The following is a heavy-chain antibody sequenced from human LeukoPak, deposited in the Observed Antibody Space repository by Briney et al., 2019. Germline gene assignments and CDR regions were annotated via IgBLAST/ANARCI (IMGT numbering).Heavy chain of an antibody. Sequence: GGSLRLSCAASGFTFSDYAMHWVRQAPGKGLEYISTISDNGGTTDYANSVKGRFIISRDNSKNTLYLQMGSLRAEDMAVYYCARAPSRLRGFDYWGQGTLVTVSS. J-gene: IGHJ4*02. D-gene: IGHD3-16*01. V-gene: IGHV3-64*01. CDR2: ISDNGGTT. CDR1: GFTFSDYA. CDR3: ARAPSRLRGFDY.